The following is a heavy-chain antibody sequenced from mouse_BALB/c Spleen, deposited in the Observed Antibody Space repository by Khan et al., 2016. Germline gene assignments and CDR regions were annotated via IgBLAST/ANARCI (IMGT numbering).Heavy chain of an antibody. D-gene: IGHD2-4*01. Sequence: QVQLKQSGAELARPGASVKLSCKASGYTFTSYWMQWVKQRPGQGLEWIGAIYPGDGDTRYTQKFKGKATLTADKSSSKAYMHLSSLASEDSAVYYCARGNCYYYYDYWGQGTTLTVSS. CDR1: GYTFTSYW. J-gene: IGHJ2*01. CDR2: IYPGDGDT. V-gene: IGHV1-87*01. CDR3: ARGNCYYYYDY.